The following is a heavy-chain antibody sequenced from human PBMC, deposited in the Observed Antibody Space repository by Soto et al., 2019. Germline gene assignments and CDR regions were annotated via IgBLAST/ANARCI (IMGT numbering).Heavy chain of an antibody. V-gene: IGHV4-59*08. CDR1: GGSISSYY. CDR3: ARLVAVAGTGRFDY. CDR2: IYYSGST. D-gene: IGHD6-19*01. J-gene: IGHJ4*02. Sequence: KSSETLSLTCTVSGGSISSYYWSWIRQPPGKGLEWIGYIYYSGSTNYNPSLKSRVTISVDTSKNQFSLKLSSVTAADTAVYYCARLVAVAGTGRFDYWGQGTLVTVSS.